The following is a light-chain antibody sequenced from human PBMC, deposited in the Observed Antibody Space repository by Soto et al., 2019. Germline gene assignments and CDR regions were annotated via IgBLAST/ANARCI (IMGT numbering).Light chain of an antibody. CDR1: HSVSSSY. CDR2: GAS. Sequence: EIVLTHSPGTLSLSPGERATLSCSASHSVSSSYLAWYQQKPGQAPRLLIYGASSRATGIPDRFSGSGSGTDFTLTISRLEPEDFAVYYCHQYGSSPPITFGQGTRLEN. V-gene: IGKV3-20*01. J-gene: IGKJ5*01. CDR3: HQYGSSPPIT.